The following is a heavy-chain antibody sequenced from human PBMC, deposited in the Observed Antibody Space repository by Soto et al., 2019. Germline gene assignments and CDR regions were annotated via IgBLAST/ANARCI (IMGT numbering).Heavy chain of an antibody. CDR1: GGSFSGYY. D-gene: IGHD6-13*01. V-gene: IGHV4-34*01. J-gene: IGHJ4*02. CDR3: ARSVAVPGAIIDY. CDR2: INHSGST. Sequence: PSETLSLTCAVYGGSFSGYYWSWIRQPPGKGLEWIGEINHSGSTNYNPSLKSRVTISVDTSKNQFSLKLSSVTAADTAVYFCARSVAVPGAIIDYCGQGTQVTVYS.